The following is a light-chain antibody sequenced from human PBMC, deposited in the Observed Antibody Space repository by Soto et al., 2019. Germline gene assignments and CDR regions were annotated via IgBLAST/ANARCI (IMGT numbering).Light chain of an antibody. V-gene: IGKV3-11*01. CDR3: QQRSNWPIT. CDR1: QSVTKY. J-gene: IGKJ5*01. CDR2: DAS. Sequence: EIVLTQSPATLSLSPGESATLSCMASQSVTKYLVWYQQKPGQAPRLLISDASYRATGIPARFSGSGSGTDFTLTISSLEPEDFALYYCQQRSNWPITFGQGTRLEI.